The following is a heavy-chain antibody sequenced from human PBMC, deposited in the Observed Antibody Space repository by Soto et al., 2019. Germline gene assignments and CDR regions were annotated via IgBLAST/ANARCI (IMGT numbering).Heavy chain of an antibody. J-gene: IGHJ4*02. Sequence: GGSLRLSCAASGFTFSNYSMNWVRQAPGKGLEWVSYISRSGSNKYYADSVKGRFTISRDNSKNSLYLQMNSLRAEDTAVYYCAKGGVTAVVRALDYWGQGTLVTVSS. CDR3: AKGGVTAVVRALDY. V-gene: IGHV3-48*01. CDR2: ISRSGSNK. CDR1: GFTFSNYS. D-gene: IGHD5-18*01.